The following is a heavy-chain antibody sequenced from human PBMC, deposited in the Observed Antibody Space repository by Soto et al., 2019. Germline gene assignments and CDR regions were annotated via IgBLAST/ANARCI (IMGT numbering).Heavy chain of an antibody. CDR2: INSDGSST. J-gene: IGHJ4*02. CDR3: ARAVAVQLERKMRYHFDY. D-gene: IGHD1-1*01. CDR1: GCTFSSYW. V-gene: IGHV3-74*01. Sequence: GGSLRLSCAASGCTFSSYWMHWVRQAPGKGLVWVSRINSDGSSTSYADSVKGRFTISRDNAKNTLYLQMNSLRAEDTAVYYCARAVAVQLERKMRYHFDYWGQGTLVTVSS.